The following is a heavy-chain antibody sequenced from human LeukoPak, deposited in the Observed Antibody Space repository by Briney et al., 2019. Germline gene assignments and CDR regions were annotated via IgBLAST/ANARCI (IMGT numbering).Heavy chain of an antibody. CDR2: IWYDGSNK. J-gene: IGHJ4*02. CDR1: GLTFSTSG. D-gene: IGHD6-19*01. V-gene: IGHV3-33*06. Sequence: GGSLRLSCTASGLTFSTSGFNWVRQAPGKGLEWVAVIWYDGSNKYYADSVKGRFTIPRDNSKNTLYLQMNSLRAEDTAVYYCAKELSSGWYYFDYWGQGTLVTVSS. CDR3: AKELSSGWYYFDY.